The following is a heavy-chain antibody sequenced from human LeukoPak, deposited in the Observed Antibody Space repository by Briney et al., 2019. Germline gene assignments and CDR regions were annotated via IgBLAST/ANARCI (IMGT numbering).Heavy chain of an antibody. D-gene: IGHD5-18*01. J-gene: IGHJ4*02. Sequence: PGGSLRLSCAASGITVSSNYMSWVRQAPGKGLEWVSIIYSSGGGGTTFYADSVKGRFTISRDNSKNTLYLQMNSLRAEDTAVYYCAKTPGIQLWPNLMYYFDYWGQGTLVTVSS. CDR2: IYSSGGGGTT. V-gene: IGHV3-53*01. CDR1: GITVSSNY. CDR3: AKTPGIQLWPNLMYYFDY.